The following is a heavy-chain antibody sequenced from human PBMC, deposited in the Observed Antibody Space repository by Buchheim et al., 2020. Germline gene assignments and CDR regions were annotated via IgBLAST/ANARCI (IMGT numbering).Heavy chain of an antibody. D-gene: IGHD2-2*01. CDR3: ALIYCSSTSCPPDGMDV. J-gene: IGHJ6*02. CDR1: GFTFSSYE. V-gene: IGHV3-48*03. CDR2: ISSSGSTI. Sequence: EVQLVESGGGLVQPGGSLRLSCAASGFTFSSYEMNWVRQAPGKGLEWVSYISSSGSTIYYADSVKGRFTISRDNAKNSLYLQMNSLRVEDTAVYYCALIYCSSTSCPPDGMDVWGQGTT.